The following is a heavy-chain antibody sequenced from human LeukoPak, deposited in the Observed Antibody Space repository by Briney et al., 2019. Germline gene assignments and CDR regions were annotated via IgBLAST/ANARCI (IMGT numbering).Heavy chain of an antibody. CDR1: GGSISSYY. Sequence: SETLSLTCTVSGGSISSYYWSWIRQPPGKGLEWIGYIYYSGSTNYHPSLKSRVTISVDTSKNQFSLKLSSVTAADTAVYYCARREISIAAAVFDAFDIWGQGTMVTVSS. D-gene: IGHD6-13*01. CDR3: ARREISIAAAVFDAFDI. V-gene: IGHV4-59*01. J-gene: IGHJ3*02. CDR2: IYYSGST.